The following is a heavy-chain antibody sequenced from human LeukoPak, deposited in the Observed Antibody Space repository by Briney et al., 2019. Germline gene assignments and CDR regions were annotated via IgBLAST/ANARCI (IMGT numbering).Heavy chain of an antibody. Sequence: GGSLRLSCAAXGXXXXXXEXXXXXXAXXXXLXXVXXXSGSXSTIXYXDSVQGRFTXSRDNAKNSLYLQMNSLRAEDTXVYYCARDYGDYWWYFDLWGRGTLVTVSS. CDR3: ARDYGDYWWYFDL. CDR1: GXXXXXXE. V-gene: IGHV3-48*03. CDR2: XSGSXSTI. J-gene: IGHJ2*01. D-gene: IGHD4-17*01.